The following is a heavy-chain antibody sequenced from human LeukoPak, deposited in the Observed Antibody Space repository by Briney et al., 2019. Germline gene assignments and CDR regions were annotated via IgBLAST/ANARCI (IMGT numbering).Heavy chain of an antibody. Sequence: GGSLRLSCAASGFTFSNYWMSWVRQAPGTGLEWVANIKQDGSDRNYVTSVRGRFTISRDNAESSLYLQMNSLRVEDTAVYYCVRNLAVAGTCFDSWGQGTLVTVSS. V-gene: IGHV3-7*03. J-gene: IGHJ4*02. CDR3: VRNLAVAGTCFDS. CDR2: IKQDGSDR. D-gene: IGHD6-19*01. CDR1: GFTFSNYW.